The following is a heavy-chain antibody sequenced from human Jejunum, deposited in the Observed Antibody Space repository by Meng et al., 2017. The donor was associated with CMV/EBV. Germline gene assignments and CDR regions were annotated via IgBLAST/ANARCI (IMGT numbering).Heavy chain of an antibody. D-gene: IGHD3-9*01. Sequence: QVQLVQSGAEVEKPGASVKVSCKTSGYTFTGYFIHWVRQAPGQGLEWMGRINPNTAATDYAQKFQGRVTMIGDTSTNTVYLEMNSLRSGDTAVYYCARRHDIDLFFDYWGQGSLVTVSS. CDR3: ARRHDIDLFFDY. CDR2: INPNTAAT. J-gene: IGHJ4*02. CDR1: GYTFTGYF. V-gene: IGHV1-2*06.